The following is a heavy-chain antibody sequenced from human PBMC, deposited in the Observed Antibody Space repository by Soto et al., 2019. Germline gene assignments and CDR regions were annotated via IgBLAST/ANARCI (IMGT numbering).Heavy chain of an antibody. Sequence: QLLESGGGLVQPGGSLRLSCAASGFPFNTYWMHWVRHTPGKGLDWVSRISGDGSTTYYADSVTGRFPVSRDNAKNTLYLHMSGLRAEDTAVYFCAREYYGLLTGYYNDFWGQGTLVSVSS. D-gene: IGHD3-9*01. CDR3: AREYYGLLTGYYNDF. CDR2: ISGDGSTT. V-gene: IGHV3-74*01. CDR1: GFPFNTYW. J-gene: IGHJ4*02.